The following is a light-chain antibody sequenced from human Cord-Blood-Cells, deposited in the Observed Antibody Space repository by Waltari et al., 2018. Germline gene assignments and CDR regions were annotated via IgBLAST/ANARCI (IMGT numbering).Light chain of an antibody. CDR3: SSDTSSSTRV. CDR1: SSDVGGYNY. Sequence: QSALTQPASVSGSPGQSITISCTGPSSDVGGYNYVSWYQQHPGKAPKLIVYDLSTRPAEVSILFSGSKSSITASLSISGRRAEDESDFYSSSDTSSSTRVFDGGTKLTVL. V-gene: IGLV2-14*01. CDR2: DLS. J-gene: IGLJ3*02.